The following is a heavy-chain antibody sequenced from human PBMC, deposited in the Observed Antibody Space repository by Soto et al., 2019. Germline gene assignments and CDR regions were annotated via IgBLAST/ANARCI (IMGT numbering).Heavy chain of an antibody. J-gene: IGHJ6*02. V-gene: IGHV4-59*13. Sequence: SETLSLTCTVSGASIDSYYWNWIRQPPGKGLEWIGYIYYSGSTTYNPSLKTRVTISVDRSKNQFSLKLSSVTAADTAVYYCARVRVDFWSGPSPYYYYGMDVWGQGTTVTVSS. CDR1: GASIDSYY. D-gene: IGHD3-3*01. CDR3: ARVRVDFWSGPSPYYYYGMDV. CDR2: IYYSGST.